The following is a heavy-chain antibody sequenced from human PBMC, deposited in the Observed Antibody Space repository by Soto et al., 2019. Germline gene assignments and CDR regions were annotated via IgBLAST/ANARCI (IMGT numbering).Heavy chain of an antibody. J-gene: IGHJ6*02. V-gene: IGHV1-46*01. D-gene: IGHD3-3*01. CDR1: GYTFTSYY. Sequence: ASVKVSCKASGYTFTSYYMHWVRQAPGQGLEWMGIINPSGGSTSYAQKFQGRVTMTRDTSTSTVYMELSSPRSEDTAVYYCARPHGSGYSMPYFYYGMDVWGQGTTVTVSS. CDR2: INPSGGST. CDR3: ARPHGSGYSMPYFYYGMDV.